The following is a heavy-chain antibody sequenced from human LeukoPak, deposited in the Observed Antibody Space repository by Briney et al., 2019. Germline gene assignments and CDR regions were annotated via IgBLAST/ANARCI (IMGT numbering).Heavy chain of an antibody. Sequence: PGGSLKLSCAASGFTFSSYWMSWVRRAPGKGLEWVANIKQDGSEKYYVDSVKGRFTISRDNAKNSLYLQMNSLRAEDTAVYYCARVYYDSSGYWGPFDYWGQGTLVTVSS. J-gene: IGHJ4*02. CDR1: GFTFSSYW. V-gene: IGHV3-7*01. CDR2: IKQDGSEK. D-gene: IGHD3-22*01. CDR3: ARVYYDSSGYWGPFDY.